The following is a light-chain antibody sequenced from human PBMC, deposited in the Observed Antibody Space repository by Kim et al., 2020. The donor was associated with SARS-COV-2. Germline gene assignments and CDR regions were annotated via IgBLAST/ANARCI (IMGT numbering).Light chain of an antibody. CDR3: AVWDDSLNGPV. Sequence: ELTQPPSASGTPGQRVTISCSGSSSKIGSNTVNWYQQVPRTAPKLLIYSNNQRPSGVPDRFSGYKSGTSASLAISGLQSEDETDYYCAVWDDSLNGPVFGGGTQLTVL. V-gene: IGLV1-44*01. CDR1: SSKIGSNT. J-gene: IGLJ3*02. CDR2: SNN.